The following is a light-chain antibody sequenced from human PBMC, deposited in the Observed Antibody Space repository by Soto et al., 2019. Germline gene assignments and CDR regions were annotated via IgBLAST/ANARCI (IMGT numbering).Light chain of an antibody. CDR1: QSVSSN. V-gene: IGKV3-15*01. CDR2: GAS. J-gene: IGKJ4*01. Sequence: EIVMMQSPATLSVSPGERATLSCRASQSVSSNLAWYQQKPGQAPRLLIYGASTRATGIPARFSGSGSGTEFTLTISSLQSEDFAVYYCQQYNNWPRRTFGGGTKVEIK. CDR3: QQYNNWPRRT.